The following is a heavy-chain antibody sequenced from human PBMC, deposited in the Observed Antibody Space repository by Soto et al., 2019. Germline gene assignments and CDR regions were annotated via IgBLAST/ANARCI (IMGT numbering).Heavy chain of an antibody. CDR3: AKDLSVDVVGLPL. CDR2: ISGSGGST. CDR1: VFTFSSYA. D-gene: IGHD2-15*01. J-gene: IGHJ4*02. Sequence: GGSLRRSCAASVFTFSSYAMSWVRQAPGKGLEWVSAISGSGGSTYYADSVKGRFTISRDNSKNTLYLQMNSLRAEDTAVYYCAKDLSVDVVGLPLWGQGTLVTVSS. V-gene: IGHV3-23*01.